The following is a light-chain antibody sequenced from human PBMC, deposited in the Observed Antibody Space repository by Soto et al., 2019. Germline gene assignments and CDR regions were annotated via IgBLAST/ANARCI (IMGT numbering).Light chain of an antibody. V-gene: IGKV3-20*01. J-gene: IGKJ2*01. CDR2: GAS. CDR1: QTVTNND. CDR3: QQYGGSLPFT. Sequence: EIVLTQSPGTLSLSPGERATLSCRASQTVTNNDLAWYQQKPGQTPRLLIHGASSRAIGIPDRFSGSGSGTDFTLTISGLEPEDVAVYYCQQYGGSLPFTFGQGTKLEIK.